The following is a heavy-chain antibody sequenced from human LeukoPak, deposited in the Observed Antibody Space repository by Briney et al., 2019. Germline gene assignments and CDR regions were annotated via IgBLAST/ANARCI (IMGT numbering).Heavy chain of an antibody. V-gene: IGHV4-39*07. Sequence: SETLSLTCTVSGGSISSSSYYWDWIRQPPGKGLEWIGSIYYSGSTYYNPSLKSRVTISVDKSKNQFSLKLSAVPAADTAVYYCARDQCSGGSCYSGIDYWGQGTLVTVSS. CDR1: GGSISSSSYY. D-gene: IGHD2-15*01. J-gene: IGHJ4*02. CDR3: ARDQCSGGSCYSGIDY. CDR2: IYYSGST.